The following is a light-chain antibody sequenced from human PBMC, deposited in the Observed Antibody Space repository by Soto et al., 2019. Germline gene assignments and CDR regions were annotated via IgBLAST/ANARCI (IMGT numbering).Light chain of an antibody. CDR2: GAS. V-gene: IGKV3-15*01. CDR3: QQRSNWPPT. J-gene: IGKJ1*01. Sequence: EILMTQSPATLSVSPGERATLSCRASQSVDSNLAWYQQKPGQAPRLLIYGASTRATGISARFSGSGSGTEFTLTISSLEPEDFAVYYCQQRSNWPPTFGQGTKVDIK. CDR1: QSVDSN.